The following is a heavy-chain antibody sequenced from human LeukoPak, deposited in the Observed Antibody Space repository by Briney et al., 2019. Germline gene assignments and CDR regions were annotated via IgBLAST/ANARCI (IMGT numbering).Heavy chain of an antibody. CDR2: IYYSGST. Sequence: SETLSLTCTVSGGSISSYYWSWIRQPPGKGLEWIGYIYYSGSTNYNPSLKSRVTISVDTSKNQFSLKLSSVTAADTAVYYCARSGFLTGYQRTYYYYMDVWGKGTTVIISS. V-gene: IGHV4-59*01. CDR3: ARSGFLTGYQRTYYYYMDV. J-gene: IGHJ6*03. CDR1: GGSISSYY. D-gene: IGHD3-9*01.